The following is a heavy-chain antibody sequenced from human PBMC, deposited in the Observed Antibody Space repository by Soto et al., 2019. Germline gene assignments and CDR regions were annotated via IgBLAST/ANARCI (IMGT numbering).Heavy chain of an antibody. Sequence: QVQLQQWGAGLLKPSETLSLTCAVYGGSFSGYYWSWIRHPPGKGLECIGEINHSGSTNYNPSLKSRVTISVDTSKNQFSLKLSSVTAADTAVYYCARVRGRLDYWGQGTLVTVSS. CDR2: INHSGST. CDR3: ARVRGRLDY. J-gene: IGHJ4*02. D-gene: IGHD1-1*01. CDR1: GGSFSGYY. V-gene: IGHV4-34*01.